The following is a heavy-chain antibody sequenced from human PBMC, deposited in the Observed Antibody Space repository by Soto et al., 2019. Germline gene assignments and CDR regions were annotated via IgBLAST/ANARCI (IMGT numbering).Heavy chain of an antibody. V-gene: IGHV5-10-1*01. CDR1: GYSFTSYW. CDR2: IDPSDSYT. Sequence: GESLKISCKGSGYSFTSYWISWVRQMPGKGLEWMGRIDPSDSYTNYSPSFQGHVTISADKSISTAYLQWSSLKASDTAMYYCARKCGGGSCYAENYYYYYGMDVWGQGTTVTVSS. D-gene: IGHD2-15*01. J-gene: IGHJ6*02. CDR3: ARKCGGGSCYAENYYYYYGMDV.